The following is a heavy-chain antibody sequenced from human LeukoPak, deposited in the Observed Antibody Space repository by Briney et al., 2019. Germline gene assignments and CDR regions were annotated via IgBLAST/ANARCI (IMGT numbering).Heavy chain of an antibody. V-gene: IGHV3-48*01. Sequence: GGSLRLSCAASGFTFSSYSMNWVRQAPGKGLEWVSYISSSSSTIYYADSVKGRFTISRDNSKNTLSLQMNSLRADDTAVYFCAKESPYSSNRLYYFDYWGQGTLVTVSS. CDR2: ISSSSSTI. CDR3: AKESPYSSNRLYYFDY. D-gene: IGHD2-21*01. J-gene: IGHJ4*02. CDR1: GFTFSSYS.